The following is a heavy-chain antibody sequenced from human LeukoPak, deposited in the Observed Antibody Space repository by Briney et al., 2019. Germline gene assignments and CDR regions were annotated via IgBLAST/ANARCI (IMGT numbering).Heavy chain of an antibody. V-gene: IGHV4-31*03. D-gene: IGHD3-10*01. Sequence: PSETLSLTCTVSGGSISSGGYYWSWIRQHPGKGLEWIGYIYNGGSGSTYYNPSLKSRVTISADTSKNQFSLKLSSVTAADTAVYYCAREPSDSGSYYGDFDYWDQGTLVTVSS. CDR2: IYNGGSGST. CDR3: AREPSDSGSYYGDFDY. J-gene: IGHJ4*02. CDR1: GGSISSGGYY.